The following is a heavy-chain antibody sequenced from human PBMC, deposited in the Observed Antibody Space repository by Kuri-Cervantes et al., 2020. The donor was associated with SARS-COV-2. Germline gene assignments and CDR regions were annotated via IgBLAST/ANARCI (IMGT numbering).Heavy chain of an antibody. CDR3: ARDSFRWMGANSGQQLWHKNYYYYGMDV. CDR2: ISAYNGNT. CDR1: GYTFTSYG. J-gene: IGHJ6*02. V-gene: IGHV1-18*04. Sequence: ASVKVSCKASGYTFTSYGISWVRQAPGQGLEWMGWISAYNGNTNYAQKLQGRVTMTTDTSTSTVYMELSSLRSEDTAVYYCARDSFRWMGANSGQQLWHKNYYYYGMDVWGQGTTVTVSS. D-gene: IGHD5-18*01.